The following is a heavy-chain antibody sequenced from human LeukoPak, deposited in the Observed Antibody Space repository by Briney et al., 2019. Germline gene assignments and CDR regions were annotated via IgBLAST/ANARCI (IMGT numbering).Heavy chain of an antibody. Sequence: SGTLSLTCAVYGGSFSGYYWSWIRQPPGKGLEWIGEINHSGSTNYNPSLKSRVTISVDTSKNQFSLKLSSVTAADMAVYYCARGPYSRIAVAGNWFDPWGQGTLVTVSS. CDR3: ARGPYSRIAVAGNWFDP. CDR2: INHSGST. V-gene: IGHV4-34*01. D-gene: IGHD6-19*01. J-gene: IGHJ5*02. CDR1: GGSFSGYY.